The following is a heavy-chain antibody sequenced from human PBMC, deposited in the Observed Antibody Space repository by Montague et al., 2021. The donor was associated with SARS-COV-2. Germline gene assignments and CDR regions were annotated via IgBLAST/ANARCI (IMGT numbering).Heavy chain of an antibody. Sequence: SETLSLTCTVSGGSISSSSYYWGWIRQPPGKGLEWIGSIYYSGSTYYNPSLNSRVTISVDTSKNQFSLKLSSVTAADTAVYYCARFPTSYYYDSKVAPATPDAFDIWGQGTMVTVSS. CDR2: IYYSGST. D-gene: IGHD3-22*01. CDR3: ARFPTSYYYDSKVAPATPDAFDI. CDR1: GGSISSSSYY. V-gene: IGHV4-39*01. J-gene: IGHJ3*02.